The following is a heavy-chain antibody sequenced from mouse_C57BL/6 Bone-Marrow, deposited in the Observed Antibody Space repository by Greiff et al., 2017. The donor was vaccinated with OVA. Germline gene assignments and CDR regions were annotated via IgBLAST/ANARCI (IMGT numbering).Heavy chain of an antibody. CDR2: IAPEDGET. V-gene: IGHV14-2*01. CDR1: GFNIKDYY. Sequence: VQLQQSGAELVKPGASVKLSCTASGFNIKDYYMHWVKQRTEQGLEWIGRIAPEDGETKYAPKFQGKATITADTSSNTADLQLSSLTSEDTAVYYCARWLLRDWYVDVWGTGTTVTVSS. CDR3: ARWLLRDWYVDV. J-gene: IGHJ1*03. D-gene: IGHD2-3*01.